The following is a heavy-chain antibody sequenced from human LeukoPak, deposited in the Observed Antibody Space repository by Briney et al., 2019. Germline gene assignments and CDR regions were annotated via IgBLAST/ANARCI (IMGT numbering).Heavy chain of an antibody. CDR1: GYSFTSYW. V-gene: IGHV5-51*01. CDR2: IYPGDSDT. CDR3: AATSIAARNKDYFDY. J-gene: IGHJ4*02. D-gene: IGHD6-6*01. Sequence: GESLKISCKGSGYSFTSYWLGWVRQMPGKGLEWMGIIYPGDSDTRYSPSFQGQVTISADKSISTAYLQWSSLKASDTAMYYCAATSIAARNKDYFDYWGQGTLVTVSS.